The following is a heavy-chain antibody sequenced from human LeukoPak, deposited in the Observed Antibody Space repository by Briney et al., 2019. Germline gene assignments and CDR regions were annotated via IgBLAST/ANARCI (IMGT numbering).Heavy chain of an antibody. J-gene: IGHJ5*02. Sequence: SETLSLTCAVYGGSFSGYYWSWIRQPPGKGLEWIGEINHSGSTNYNPSLKSRVTISVDTSKNQFSLKLSSVTAADTAVYYCARGYRDGYNFGYFGWFDPWGQGTLVTVSS. V-gene: IGHV4-34*01. CDR1: GGSFSGYY. CDR2: INHSGST. CDR3: ARGYRDGYNFGYFGWFDP. D-gene: IGHD5-24*01.